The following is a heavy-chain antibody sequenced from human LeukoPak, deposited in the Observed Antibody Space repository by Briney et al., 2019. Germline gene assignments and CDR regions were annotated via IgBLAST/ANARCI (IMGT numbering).Heavy chain of an antibody. CDR2: IRYDGSNK. J-gene: IGHJ6*03. CDR3: ASPSLSYYYYYYMDV. V-gene: IGHV3-30*02. CDR1: GFTFTSYG. D-gene: IGHD3-16*02. Sequence: GGSLRLSCAASGFTFTSYGIHWVRQAPGKGLEWVAFIRYDGSNKYYADSVKGRFTISRDNSKNTLYLQMNSLRAEDTAVYYCASPSLSYYYYYYMDVWGKGTTVTISS.